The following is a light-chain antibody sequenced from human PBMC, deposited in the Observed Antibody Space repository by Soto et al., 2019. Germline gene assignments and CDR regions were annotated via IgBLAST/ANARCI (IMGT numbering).Light chain of an antibody. J-gene: IGKJ3*01. V-gene: IGKV1-39*01. CDR3: QQSYSSPFT. Sequence: DIQMTQSPSSLSASVGDRVTITCRARQSISSYLNWYQQKPGKAPNLLIYAASSLQSGVPSKFSGSGSGTDFTITISSLQPEDFATYYCQQSYSSPFTCGPGTKVDIK. CDR2: AAS. CDR1: QSISSY.